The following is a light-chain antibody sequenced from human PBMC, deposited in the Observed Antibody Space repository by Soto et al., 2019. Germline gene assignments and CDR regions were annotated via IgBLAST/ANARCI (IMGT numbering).Light chain of an antibody. Sequence: DIQMTQSPSTLSASVGDRVTITCRASQSLGSWLAWYQQKPGKAPKLLIFDASSLQSGVPSRFSGSGSGTEFTLTISSLQPDDFATYYCQQYNSYSGTFGQGTKVDIK. V-gene: IGKV1-5*01. J-gene: IGKJ1*01. CDR1: QSLGSW. CDR3: QQYNSYSGT. CDR2: DAS.